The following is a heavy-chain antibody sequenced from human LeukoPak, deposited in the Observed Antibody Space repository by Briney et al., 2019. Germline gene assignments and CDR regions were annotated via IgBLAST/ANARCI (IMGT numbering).Heavy chain of an antibody. CDR3: ARVPITMVRGVQVAFDI. CDR1: GGSISGYY. CDR2: IYYSGST. D-gene: IGHD3-10*01. Sequence: SETLSLTCTVSGGSISGYYWSWIRQPPGRGLEWIGYIYYSGSTNYNPSLKSRVTISVDTSKNQFSLKLSSVTAADTAVYYCARVPITMVRGVQVAFDIWGQGTMVTVSS. J-gene: IGHJ3*02. V-gene: IGHV4-59*01.